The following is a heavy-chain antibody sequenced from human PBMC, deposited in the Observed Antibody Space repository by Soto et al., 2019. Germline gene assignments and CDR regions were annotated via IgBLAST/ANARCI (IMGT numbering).Heavy chain of an antibody. CDR3: ARGLIGGNFNYYYYGMDV. V-gene: IGHV3-66*02. CDR2: HYSGGST. D-gene: IGHD2-21*02. CDR1: GFSVSSNY. J-gene: IGHJ6*02. Sequence: PGGSLRLSCAISGFSVSSNYLSWVRQAPGKGLEWVSVHYSGGSTYYADSVQGRFTISRDNSKNTLYLQMNSLRAEDTAVYYCARGLIGGNFNYYYYGMDVWGQGTTVTVSS.